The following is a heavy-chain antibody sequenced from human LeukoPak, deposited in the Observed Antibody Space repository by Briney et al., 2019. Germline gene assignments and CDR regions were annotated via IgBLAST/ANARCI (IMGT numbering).Heavy chain of an antibody. D-gene: IGHD3-16*01. CDR1: GGSISSGGYY. CDR2: IYTSGST. J-gene: IGHJ6*03. Sequence: SQTLSLTCTVSGGSISSGGYYWSWIRQPAGKGLEWIGRIYTSGSTNYNPSLKSRVTISVDTSKNQFSLKLSSVTAADTAVYYCAGLGGYYYYYMDVWGKGTTVTVSS. V-gene: IGHV4-61*02. CDR3: AGLGGYYYYYMDV.